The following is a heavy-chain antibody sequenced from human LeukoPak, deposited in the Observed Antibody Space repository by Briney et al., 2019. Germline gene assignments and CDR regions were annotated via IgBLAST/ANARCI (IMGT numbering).Heavy chain of an antibody. V-gene: IGHV3-30*18. CDR3: VKGLVQTTMSYSVDY. CDR1: GFTFTNYA. J-gene: IGHJ4*02. CDR2: ISSDGSKN. Sequence: GGSLRLSCAASGFTFTNYAMHWVRQAPGKGLEWVALISSDGSKNIYADPVKGRFTVSRDNSKNTLYLQMNSLRAEDTAVYYCVKGLVQTTMSYSVDYWGQGALVTVSS. D-gene: IGHD1-1*01.